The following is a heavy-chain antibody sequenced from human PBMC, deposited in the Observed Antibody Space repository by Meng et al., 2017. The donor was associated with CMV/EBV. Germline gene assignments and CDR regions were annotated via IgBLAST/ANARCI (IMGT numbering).Heavy chain of an antibody. D-gene: IGHD6-6*01. CDR2: ISSSGSTI. J-gene: IGHJ5*02. Sequence: GESLKISCAASGFTFSDYYMSWIRQAPGKGLEWVSYISSSGSTIYYADSVKSRFTISRDNAKNSLYLQMNSLRAEDTAVYYCARSIAARRERGPWGQGTLVTVSS. CDR3: ARSIAARRERGP. V-gene: IGHV3-11*01. CDR1: GFTFSDYY.